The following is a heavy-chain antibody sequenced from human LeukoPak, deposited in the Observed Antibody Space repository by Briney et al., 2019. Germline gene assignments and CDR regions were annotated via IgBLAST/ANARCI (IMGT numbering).Heavy chain of an antibody. D-gene: IGHD3-9*01. V-gene: IGHV3-74*01. J-gene: IGHJ6*03. Sequence: GGSLRLSCAASGFTFSSYSMNWVRQAPGKGLVWVSRINSDGSSTSYADSVKGRFTISRDNAKNTLYLQMNSLRAEDTAVYYCARHLLTGQNMDVWGKGTTVTVSS. CDR2: INSDGSST. CDR3: ARHLLTGQNMDV. CDR1: GFTFSSYS.